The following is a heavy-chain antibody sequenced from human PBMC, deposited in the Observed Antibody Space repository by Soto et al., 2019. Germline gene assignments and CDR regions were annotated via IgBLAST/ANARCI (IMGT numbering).Heavy chain of an antibody. Sequence: GASVKVSCKASGYTFTSYDINWVRQATGQGLEWMGWMNPNSGNTGYAQKFQGRVTMTRNTSISTAYMELSSLRSEDTAVYYCARDYITIFGMDVWGQGTTVTVSS. D-gene: IGHD3-3*01. V-gene: IGHV1-8*01. CDR1: GYTFTSYD. CDR2: MNPNSGNT. J-gene: IGHJ6*02. CDR3: ARDYITIFGMDV.